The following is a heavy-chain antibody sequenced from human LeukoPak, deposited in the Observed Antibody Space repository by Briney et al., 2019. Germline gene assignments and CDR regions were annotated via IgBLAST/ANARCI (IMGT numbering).Heavy chain of an antibody. CDR1: GFTFSSHS. D-gene: IGHD2-2*01. J-gene: IGHJ6*02. CDR3: ARDGYCSSTSCYGYYYYGMDV. Sequence: PGGSLRLSCAASGFTFSSHSMNWVRQAPGKGLEWVSSISSSSSYIYYADSVKGRFTISRDNAKHSLYLQMNSLRAEDTALYYCARDGYCSSTSCYGYYYYGMDVWGQGTTVTVSS. V-gene: IGHV3-21*01. CDR2: ISSSSSYI.